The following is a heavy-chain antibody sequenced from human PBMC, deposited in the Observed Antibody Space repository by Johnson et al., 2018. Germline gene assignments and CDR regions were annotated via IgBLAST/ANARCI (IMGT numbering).Heavy chain of an antibody. CDR1: GGSIRSNY. CDR2: IHYSGST. CDR3: ARARGISLDAFDV. D-gene: IGHD3-16*01. V-gene: IGHV4-59*01. Sequence: QVQLQESGPGLVKPSETLSLTCTVSGGSIRSNYCSWIRQSPGMGLPWIGYIHYSGSTSYNPSLKSRVTMSVDASKNEFYLEVTSVTAADTAVYYCARARGISLDAFDVWGQGTMVTVSS. J-gene: IGHJ3*01.